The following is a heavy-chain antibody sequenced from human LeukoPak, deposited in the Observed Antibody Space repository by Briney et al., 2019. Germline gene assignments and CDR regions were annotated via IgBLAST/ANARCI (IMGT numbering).Heavy chain of an antibody. CDR1: GFTFDDYA. V-gene: IGHV3-9*01. Sequence: GGSLRLSCAASGFTFDDYATHWVRQAPGKGLEWVSGICWNSGSIGYADSVKGRFTISRDNAKNSLYLQMNSLRAEDTALYYCAKDIMAAADYYYYGMDVWGQGTTVTVSS. CDR3: AKDIMAAADYYYYGMDV. CDR2: ICWNSGSI. J-gene: IGHJ6*02. D-gene: IGHD6-13*01.